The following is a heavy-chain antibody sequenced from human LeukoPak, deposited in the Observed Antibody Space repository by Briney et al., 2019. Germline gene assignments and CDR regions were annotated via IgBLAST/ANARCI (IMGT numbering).Heavy chain of an antibody. V-gene: IGHV1-46*01. CDR2: INQSGGST. Sequence: ASVNVSCMASGYTFTSYYMHWVRQAPGQGLEWMGIINQSGGSTSYAQKFQGRVTMTRDMSTSTVYMELSSLRSEDTAVYYCARGSSTSNWFDPWGQGTLVTVSS. CDR3: ARGSSTSNWFDP. D-gene: IGHD6-13*01. CDR1: GYTFTSYY. J-gene: IGHJ5*02.